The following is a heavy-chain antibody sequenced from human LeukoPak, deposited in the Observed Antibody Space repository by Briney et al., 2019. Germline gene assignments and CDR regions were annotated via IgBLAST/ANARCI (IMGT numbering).Heavy chain of an antibody. V-gene: IGHV1-69*13. CDR3: ARGRPYAFDI. CDR1: GDTFSRYA. CDR2: IIPNFGTA. Sequence: ASVKVSCKASGDTFSRYAISWVRQAPGQGLKWMGGIIPNFGTADYAQKFQGRVTITADESTSTAYMELSSLRSEDTAVYYCARGRPYAFDIWGQGTMVTVSS. J-gene: IGHJ3*02.